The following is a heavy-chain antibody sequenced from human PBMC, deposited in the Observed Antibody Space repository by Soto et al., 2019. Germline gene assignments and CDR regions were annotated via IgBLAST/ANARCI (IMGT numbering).Heavy chain of an antibody. CDR2: ISWNSGSI. V-gene: IGHV3-9*01. Sequence: EVQLVESGGGLVQPGRSLRLSCAASGFTFNDYAIHWVRQVPGKGLEWVSGISWNSGSIGYADSVKGRFTISRDNAKNSLYLQMNSLRAKDTALYYCVKDMWEPGAAAGTFDYWGRGTLVTVSS. D-gene: IGHD6-13*01. J-gene: IGHJ4*02. CDR3: VKDMWEPGAAAGTFDY. CDR1: GFTFNDYA.